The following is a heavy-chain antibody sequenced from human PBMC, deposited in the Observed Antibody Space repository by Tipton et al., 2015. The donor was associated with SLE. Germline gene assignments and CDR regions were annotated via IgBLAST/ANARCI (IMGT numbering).Heavy chain of an antibody. V-gene: IGHV4-59*11. J-gene: IGHJ5*02. CDR2: IYYSGST. CDR3: ARGKGWFDP. CDR1: GGSISSHY. Sequence: TLSLTCTVSGGSISSHYWTWIRQPPGKGLEWIGYIYYSGSTNYNPSLKSRVTISVDTSKNQFSLKLSSVTAADTALYYCARGKGWFDPWVQGTLVTVSS.